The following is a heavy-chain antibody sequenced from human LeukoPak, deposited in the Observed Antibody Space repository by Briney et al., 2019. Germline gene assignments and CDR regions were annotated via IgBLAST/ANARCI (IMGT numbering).Heavy chain of an antibody. Sequence: ASVKVSCKVSGYTLTELSMHWVRQAPGKRLEWMGGFDPEDGETIYAQKFQGRVTMTEDTSTDTAYMELSSLRSEDTAVYYCARDSGSYYYGSGSFSSGPQISGRTRRGNWFDPWGQGTLVTVSS. CDR2: FDPEDGET. V-gene: IGHV1-24*01. CDR3: ARDSGSYYYGSGSFSSGPQISGRTRRGNWFDP. J-gene: IGHJ5*02. CDR1: GYTLTELS. D-gene: IGHD3-10*01.